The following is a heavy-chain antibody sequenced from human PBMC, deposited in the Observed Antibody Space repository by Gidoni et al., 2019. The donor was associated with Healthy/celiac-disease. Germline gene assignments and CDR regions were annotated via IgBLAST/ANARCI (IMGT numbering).Heavy chain of an antibody. J-gene: IGHJ6*02. D-gene: IGHD5-18*01. Sequence: EVQLVESGGGLVKPGGSLRLSCAASGFTFSNAWMSWVRQAPGKGLEWVGRIKSKTDGGTTDYAAPVKGRFTISRDDSKNTLYLQMNSLKTEDTAVYYCTTDPLAMVTRYYYYGMDVWGQGTTVTVSS. CDR3: TTDPLAMVTRYYYYGMDV. V-gene: IGHV3-15*01. CDR2: IKSKTDGGTT. CDR1: GFTFSNAW.